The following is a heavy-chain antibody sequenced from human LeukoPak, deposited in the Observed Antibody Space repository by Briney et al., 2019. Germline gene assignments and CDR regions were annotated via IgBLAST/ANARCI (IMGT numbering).Heavy chain of an antibody. D-gene: IGHD3/OR15-3a*01. CDR2: IYYSGNT. V-gene: IGHV4-39*01. CDR1: GASISSHY. Sequence: SETLSLTCSVSGASISSHYWGWIRQPPGKGLEWIGSIYYSGNTYYNASLKSQVSISIDTSKNQFSLRLTSVTAADTAVYYCVRQTGSGLFILPGGQGTLVTVSS. CDR3: VRQTGSGLFILP. J-gene: IGHJ4*02.